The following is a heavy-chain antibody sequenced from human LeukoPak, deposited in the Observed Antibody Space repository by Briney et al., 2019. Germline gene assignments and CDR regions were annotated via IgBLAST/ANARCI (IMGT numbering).Heavy chain of an antibody. CDR1: GFTFSSYG. J-gene: IGHJ4*02. V-gene: IGHV3-30*02. D-gene: IGHD6-6*01. CDR2: IRYDGSNK. CDR3: AKGLLEYSSSVEN. Sequence: GGSLRLSCAASGFTFSSYGMHWVSQAPGKGLEWVAFIRYDGSNKYYADSVKGRFTISRDNSKNTLYLQMNSLRAEDTAVYYCAKGLLEYSSSVENWGQGTLVTVSS.